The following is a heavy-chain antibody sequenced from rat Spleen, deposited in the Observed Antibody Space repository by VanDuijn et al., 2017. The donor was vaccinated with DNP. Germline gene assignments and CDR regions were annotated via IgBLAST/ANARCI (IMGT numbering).Heavy chain of an antibody. V-gene: IGHV5-7*01. CDR1: GFTFSNYD. J-gene: IGHJ2*01. CDR3: TTGAVY. CDR2: ISYDGSST. Sequence: EVQLVESGGGLVQPGRSMKLSCAASGFTFSNYDMAWVRQAPKKGLEWVATISYDGSSTYYRDSVKGRFTISRDNAKSTLYLQMDSLRSEDTATYYCTTGAVYWGQGVMVTVSS.